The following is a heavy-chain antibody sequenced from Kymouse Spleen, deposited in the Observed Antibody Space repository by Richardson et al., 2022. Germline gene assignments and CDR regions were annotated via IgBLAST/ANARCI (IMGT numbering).Heavy chain of an antibody. CDR2: INSDGSST. Sequence: EVQLVESGGGLVQPGGSLRLSCAASGFTFSSYWMHWVRQAPGKGLVWVSRINSDGSSTSYADSVKGRFTISRDNAKNTLYLQMNSLRAEDTAVYYCAREGSSSWTNYYYYYGMDVWGQGTTVTVSS. CDR1: GFTFSSYW. D-gene: IGHD6-13*01. V-gene: IGHV3-74*01. J-gene: IGHJ6*02. CDR3: AREGSSSWTNYYYYYGMDV.